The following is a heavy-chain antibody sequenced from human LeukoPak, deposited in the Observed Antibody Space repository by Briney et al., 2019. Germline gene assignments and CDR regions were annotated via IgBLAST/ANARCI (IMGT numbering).Heavy chain of an antibody. CDR2: IRDDGSNK. Sequence: PGGSLRLSCAASGFTFSSYGMHWVRQAPGKGLEWVAFIRDDGSNKYSADSVKGRFTISRDNSKNILCLQQNSLRAEDTAVYYCASFTTWSYWFDPWGQGTLVTVSS. D-gene: IGHD3-22*01. J-gene: IGHJ5*02. V-gene: IGHV3-30*02. CDR1: GFTFSSYG. CDR3: ASFTTWSYWFDP.